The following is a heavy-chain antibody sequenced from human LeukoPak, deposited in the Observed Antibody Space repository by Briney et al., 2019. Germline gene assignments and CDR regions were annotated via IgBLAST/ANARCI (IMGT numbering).Heavy chain of an antibody. J-gene: IGHJ4*02. CDR3: AKGSITGTTVLDY. D-gene: IGHD1-7*01. Sequence: GGSLRLSCAASGFTFSSYGMHWVRQAPGKGLEWVAFIRYDGSNKYYADSVKGRFAISRDNSKNTLYLQMNSLRAEDTAVYYCAKGSITGTTVLDYWGQGTLVTVSS. CDR1: GFTFSSYG. V-gene: IGHV3-30*02. CDR2: IRYDGSNK.